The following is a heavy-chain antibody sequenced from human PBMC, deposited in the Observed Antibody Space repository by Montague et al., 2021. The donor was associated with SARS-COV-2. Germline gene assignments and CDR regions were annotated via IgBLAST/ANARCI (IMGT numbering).Heavy chain of an antibody. CDR2: IGSAGDT. V-gene: IGHV3-13*01. CDR1: GFTFSSYD. CDR3: AQTSGGAYYYPMDV. D-gene: IGHD2-2*01. Sequence: SLRLSCAASGFTFSSYDMHWVRQTTGKGLEWVSAIGSAGDTYYPGSVKGRFTISRENAKNSLYLQMNSLRAGDTAVYYCAQTSGGAYYYPMDVWGQGITVTVSS. J-gene: IGHJ6*02.